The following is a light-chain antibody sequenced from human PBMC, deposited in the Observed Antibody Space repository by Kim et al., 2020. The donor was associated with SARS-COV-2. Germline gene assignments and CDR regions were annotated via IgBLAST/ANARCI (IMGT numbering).Light chain of an antibody. CDR3: QQYYNWWT. CDR2: GAS. Sequence: EIVMTQSPGTLSVSPGERATLSCRASQSVTTNLAWYQQKPGQAPRLLISGASTRATGIPARFSGSGSGSEFTLTISSLQSEDCAVYYCQQYYNWWTFGQGTKVEIK. V-gene: IGKV3-15*01. CDR1: QSVTTN. J-gene: IGKJ1*01.